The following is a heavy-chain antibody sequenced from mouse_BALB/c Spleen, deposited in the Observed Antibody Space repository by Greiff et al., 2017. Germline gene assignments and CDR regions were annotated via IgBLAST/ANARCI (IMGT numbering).Heavy chain of an antibody. CDR2: ISSGGGST. CDR3: ERHHYDYDGLAD. J-gene: IGHJ3*01. CDR1: GFAFSSYD. Sequence: EVKLVESGGGLVQPGGSLKLSCAASGFAFSSYDMSWVRQTPEKRLEWVAYISSGGGSTYYPDTVKGRFTISRDNAKNTLYLQRSSLKSEDTAMYDSERHHYDYDGLADWGQGTRVTVSA. V-gene: IGHV5-12-1*01. D-gene: IGHD2-4*01.